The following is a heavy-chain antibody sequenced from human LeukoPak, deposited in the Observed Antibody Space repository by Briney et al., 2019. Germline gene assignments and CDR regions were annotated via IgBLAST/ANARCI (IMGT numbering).Heavy chain of an antibody. CDR3: AREVLTGSYYIDY. CDR2: ISYDGSKK. J-gene: IGHJ4*02. CDR1: GFTFNSYG. V-gene: IGHV3-33*05. Sequence: GRSLRLSCAASGFTFNSYGMHWVRQAPGKGLEWVAVISYDGSKKYYADSVKGRFTISKDNSTNTLYPQMNSLRDEDTAVYYCAREVLTGSYYIDYWGQGTLVTVSS. D-gene: IGHD3-10*01.